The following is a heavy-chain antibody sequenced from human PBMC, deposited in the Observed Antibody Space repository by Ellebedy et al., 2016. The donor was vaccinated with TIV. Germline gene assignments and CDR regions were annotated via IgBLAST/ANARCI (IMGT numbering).Heavy chain of an antibody. V-gene: IGHV7-4-1*02. Sequence: ASVKVSCKASGYTFTAYPMNWVRQAPGQGLEWLGWINMNTGNPTYAQGFTGRFDFSLDTSVSTAYLQISSLRPEDTAVYYCARDSRYNWNDWDYYHMDVWGKGTTVTVSS. D-gene: IGHD1-1*01. CDR1: GYTFTAYP. CDR2: INMNTGNP. J-gene: IGHJ6*03. CDR3: ARDSRYNWNDWDYYHMDV.